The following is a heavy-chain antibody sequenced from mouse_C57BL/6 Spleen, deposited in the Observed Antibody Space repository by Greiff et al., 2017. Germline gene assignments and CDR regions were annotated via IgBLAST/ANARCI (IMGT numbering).Heavy chain of an antibody. CDR1: GYTFTSYW. D-gene: IGHD2-1*01. V-gene: IGHV1-61*01. CDR3: VRWDYGNYLDY. J-gene: IGHJ2*01. Sequence: QVQLQQPGAELVRPGSSVKLSCKASGYTFTSYWMDWVKQRPGQGLEWIGNIYPSDSETHYNQKFKDKATLTVDKSSSTAYMQLSSLTSEDSAVYYCVRWDYGNYLDYWGQGTTLTVSS. CDR2: IYPSDSET.